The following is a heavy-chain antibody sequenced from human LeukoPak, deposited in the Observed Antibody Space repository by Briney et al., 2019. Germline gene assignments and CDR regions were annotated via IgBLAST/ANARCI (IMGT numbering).Heavy chain of an antibody. Sequence: GGSLRLSCAASGFTFSSYSVNWVRQAPGKGLEWVSSISSSSYIYYADSVKGRFTISRDNAKNSLYLQMNSLRAEDTAVYYCATLPYGYKPIDYWGQGTLVTVSS. D-gene: IGHD5-24*01. CDR3: ATLPYGYKPIDY. CDR2: ISSSSYI. J-gene: IGHJ4*02. V-gene: IGHV3-21*01. CDR1: GFTFSSYS.